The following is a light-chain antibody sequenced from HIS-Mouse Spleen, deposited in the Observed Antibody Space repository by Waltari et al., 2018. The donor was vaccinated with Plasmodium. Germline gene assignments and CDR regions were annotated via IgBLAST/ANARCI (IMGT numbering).Light chain of an antibody. Sequence: QSVLTQPPSASGTPGQRVTISCSGSSPNIGSNHVYWYQQLPGTAPKLRIYRNNQRPSGVPDRFSGSKSGTSASLAISGLRSEDEADYYCAAWDDSLSGRVFGGGTKLTVL. J-gene: IGLJ3*02. V-gene: IGLV1-47*01. CDR1: SPNIGSNH. CDR2: RNN. CDR3: AAWDDSLSGRV.